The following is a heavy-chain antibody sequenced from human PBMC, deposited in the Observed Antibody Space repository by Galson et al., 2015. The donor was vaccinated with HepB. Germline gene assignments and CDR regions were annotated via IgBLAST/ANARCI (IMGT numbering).Heavy chain of an antibody. J-gene: IGHJ4*02. Sequence: SLRLSCAASGFTFSSYSMNWVRQAPGKGLEWVSYISSSSSTIYYADSVKGRFTISRDNAKNSLYLQMNSLRAEDTAVYYCARGIKWELLVFDYWGQGTLVTVSS. CDR1: GFTFSSYS. D-gene: IGHD1-26*01. V-gene: IGHV3-48*01. CDR3: ARGIKWELLVFDY. CDR2: ISSSSSTI.